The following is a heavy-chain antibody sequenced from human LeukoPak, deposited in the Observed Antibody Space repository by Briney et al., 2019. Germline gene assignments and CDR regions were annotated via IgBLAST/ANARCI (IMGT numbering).Heavy chain of an antibody. CDR3: ARVGRYCTNGVCYSPVVDY. CDR2: IYYSGST. CDR1: GGSISSYY. J-gene: IGHJ4*02. D-gene: IGHD2-8*01. V-gene: IGHV4-59*01. Sequence: SETLSLTCTVSGGSISSYYWSWIRQPPGKGLEWIGYIYYSGSTNYNPSLKSRVTISVDTSKNQFSLKLSSVTAADTAVYYCARVGRYCTNGVCYSPVVDYWGQGTLVTVSS.